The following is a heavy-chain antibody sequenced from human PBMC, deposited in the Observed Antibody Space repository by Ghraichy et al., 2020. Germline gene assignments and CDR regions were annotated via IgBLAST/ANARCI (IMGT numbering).Heavy chain of an antibody. CDR1: GFTFSSYA. V-gene: IGHV3-23*01. Sequence: GGSLRLSCAASGFTFSSYAMSWVRQAPGKGLEWVSAISGSGGSTYYADSVKGRFTISRDNSKNTLYLQMNSLRAEDTAVHYCAKVGGVAVAGTYYMDVWGKGTTVTVSS. D-gene: IGHD6-19*01. CDR3: AKVGGVAVAGTYYMDV. J-gene: IGHJ6*03. CDR2: ISGSGGST.